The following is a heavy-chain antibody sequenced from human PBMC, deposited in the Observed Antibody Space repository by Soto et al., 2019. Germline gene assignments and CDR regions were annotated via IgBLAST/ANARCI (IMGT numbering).Heavy chain of an antibody. D-gene: IGHD2-2*02. CDR2: INHSGRA. CDR1: GGSLSGYY. Sequence: QVQLQQWGAGLLKPSETLSLTCAVSGGSLSGYYWTWIRQPPGKGLEWIGEINHSGRANYNPSLKSRVTMSVDTSKNQFSLKVTSVTAADTAVYSCARVSCSSASCYNMRDYWGQGTLVTVSS. V-gene: IGHV4-34*01. CDR3: ARVSCSSASCYNMRDY. J-gene: IGHJ4*02.